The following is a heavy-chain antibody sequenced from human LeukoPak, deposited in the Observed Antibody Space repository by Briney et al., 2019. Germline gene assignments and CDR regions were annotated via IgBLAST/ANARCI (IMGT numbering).Heavy chain of an antibody. J-gene: IGHJ3*02. D-gene: IGHD2-2*01. CDR2: ISAYNGNT. Sequence: ASVKVSCKASGYTFTSYGISWVRQAPGQGLEWMGWISAYNGNTNYAQKLQGRVTMTTDTSTSTAYMELSSLRSEDTAVYYCARGLGGGYCSSTSCVSDAFDIWGQGTMVTVSS. CDR1: GYTFTSYG. V-gene: IGHV1-18*01. CDR3: ARGLGGGYCSSTSCVSDAFDI.